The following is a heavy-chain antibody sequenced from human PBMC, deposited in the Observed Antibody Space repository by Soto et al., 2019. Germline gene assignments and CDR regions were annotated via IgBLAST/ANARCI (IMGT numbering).Heavy chain of an antibody. Sequence: QLQLQESGSRLVKPSQTLSLTCTISKDSTSSGGYFWSWSRQPQGKGLEWIGYVYHSGSTCYNPPLKSRVTISVDRSKNQFCLKLSSVTASDTAVYYWLGGYGTSYDYWGQGTLVTVSS. CDR2: VYHSGST. J-gene: IGHJ4*02. V-gene: IGHV4-30-2*01. D-gene: IGHD5-12*01. CDR3: LGGYGTSYDY. CDR1: KDSTSSGGYF.